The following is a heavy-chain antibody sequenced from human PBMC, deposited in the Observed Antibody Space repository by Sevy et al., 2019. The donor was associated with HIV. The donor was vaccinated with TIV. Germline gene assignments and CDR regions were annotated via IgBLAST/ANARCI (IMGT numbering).Heavy chain of an antibody. D-gene: IGHD4-17*01. V-gene: IGHV3-48*01. J-gene: IGHJ4*02. Sequence: GGSLRLSCAASAFTFSSFITSWVRQAPGKGLEWISYIRRRSSTIYYADSVMGRFTISRDDAENSLSLQMNSLRAEDTAVYYCARITVTTHFDYWGPGTLVTVSS. CDR2: IRRRSSTI. CDR1: AFTFSSFI. CDR3: ARITVTTHFDY.